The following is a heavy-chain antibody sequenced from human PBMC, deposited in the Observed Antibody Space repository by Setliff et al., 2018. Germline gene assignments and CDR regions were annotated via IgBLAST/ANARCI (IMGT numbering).Heavy chain of an antibody. CDR1: GYTFTSYA. CDR2: INAGNGNT. D-gene: IGHD3-3*01. Sequence: ASVKVSCKASGYTFTSYAMHWVRQAPGQRLEWMGWINAGNGNTKYSQKFQGRVTITRDTSASTAYMELSSLRSEDTAVYYCARVLVGYDFWSGYYQTMPHFDYWGQGTLVTVSS. V-gene: IGHV1-3*01. CDR3: ARVLVGYDFWSGYYQTMPHFDY. J-gene: IGHJ4*02.